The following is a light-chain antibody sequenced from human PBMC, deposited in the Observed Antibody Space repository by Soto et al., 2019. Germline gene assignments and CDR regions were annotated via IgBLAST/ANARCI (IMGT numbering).Light chain of an antibody. CDR1: QSIRSY. CDR2: AAS. J-gene: IGKJ5*01. Sequence: DIQMTQSPSSLSASVGDRVTITCRTSQSIRSYLNWYQQKQGKAPKLLIYAASSLQSGVPSRFSGSGSGTDFTLTISSLQPEDFSTYYCQQSYSTPPITFCQGTRLEIK. V-gene: IGKV1-39*01. CDR3: QQSYSTPPIT.